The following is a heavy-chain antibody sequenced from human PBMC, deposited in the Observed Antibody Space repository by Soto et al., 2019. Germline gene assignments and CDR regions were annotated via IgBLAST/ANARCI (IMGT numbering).Heavy chain of an antibody. D-gene: IGHD3-10*01. J-gene: IGHJ4*02. CDR3: AHQGGGSGENYFDY. V-gene: IGHV4-28*01. CDR2: IYYSGST. CDR1: GYSISSSNW. Sequence: TLSLTCAVSGYSISSSNWWGWIRQPPGKGLEWIGYIYYSGSTYYNPSLKSRVTMSVDTSKNQFSLKLSSVTAVDTAVYYCAHQGGGSGENYFDYWGQGTLVTVSS.